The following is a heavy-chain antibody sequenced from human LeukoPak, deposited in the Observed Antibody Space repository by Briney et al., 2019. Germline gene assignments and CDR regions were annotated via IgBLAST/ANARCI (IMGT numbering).Heavy chain of an antibody. D-gene: IGHD6-13*01. CDR1: GFTFSSYS. V-gene: IGHV3-21*01. J-gene: IGHJ4*02. CDR3: ARVIRAAAGNVFDY. Sequence: GGSLRLSCAASGFTFSSYSMNWVRQAPGKGLEWVSSIGSSSSYIYYADSVKGRFTISRDNAKNSLYLQMNSLRAEDTAVYYCARVIRAAAGNVFDYWGQGTLVTVSS. CDR2: IGSSSSYI.